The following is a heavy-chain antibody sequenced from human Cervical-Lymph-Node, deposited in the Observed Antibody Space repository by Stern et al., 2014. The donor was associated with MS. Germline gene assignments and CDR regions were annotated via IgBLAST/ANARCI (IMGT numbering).Heavy chain of an antibody. D-gene: IGHD6-6*01. Sequence: VQLVESGAEVEKPGASVKVSCKASGYIFTAYYLHWVRQAPGQGLDWMGRINPKSGGTSYAQSFQGRVTLTRDTSITTAYMDLSRLTSDDTAVYYCTRALRIADRPSPGGHWFDPWGQGTLVIVSS. J-gene: IGHJ5*02. CDR1: GYIFTAYY. V-gene: IGHV1-2*02. CDR2: INPKSGGT. CDR3: TRALRIADRPSPGGHWFDP.